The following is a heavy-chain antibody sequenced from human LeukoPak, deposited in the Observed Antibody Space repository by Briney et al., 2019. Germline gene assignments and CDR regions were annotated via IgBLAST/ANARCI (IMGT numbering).Heavy chain of an antibody. Sequence: GGSLRLSCAASGFTFSSYGMHWVRQAPGKGLEWVAFIRYDGSNKYYADSVKGRFTISRDNSKNMLYLHMNSLRGEDTAIYYCAKALVVAVDASRAFDNWGQGTLVTVSS. CDR2: IRYDGSNK. D-gene: IGHD2-15*01. J-gene: IGHJ4*02. CDR3: AKALVVAVDASRAFDN. CDR1: GFTFSSYG. V-gene: IGHV3-30*02.